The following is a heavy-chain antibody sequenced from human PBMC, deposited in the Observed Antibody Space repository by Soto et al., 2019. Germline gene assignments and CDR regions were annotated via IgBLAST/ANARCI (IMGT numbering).Heavy chain of an antibody. Sequence: QVQLVQSGAEVTKPGASVKVSCKASGYTFIGYYLHWVRQAPGLGLEWMGWINPNSGATNQAQKFQGRVTMARDRSISTAYLELSRLASDDTAIYFCARDAVSTIGDFDYWGQGTLVTVSS. CDR1: GYTFIGYY. CDR2: INPNSGAT. J-gene: IGHJ4*02. D-gene: IGHD5-12*01. CDR3: ARDAVSTIGDFDY. V-gene: IGHV1-2*02.